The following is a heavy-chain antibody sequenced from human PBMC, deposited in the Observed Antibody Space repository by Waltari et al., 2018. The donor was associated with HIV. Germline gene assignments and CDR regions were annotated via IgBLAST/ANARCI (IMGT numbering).Heavy chain of an antibody. J-gene: IGHJ6*02. Sequence: QVKLQESGPGLVKPSETLSLTCVVSGASMRSSSYFWGWIRQAPGKGLVLIGSMFYTGNSYDNPSRKSRVNISRDTLNNQVSLKMSSVKSADTAVYYCARDWDVTTACMDVWGQGTTVTVSS. CDR1: GASMRSSSYF. D-gene: IGHD1-26*01. V-gene: IGHV4-39*07. CDR2: MFYTGNS. CDR3: ARDWDVTTACMDV.